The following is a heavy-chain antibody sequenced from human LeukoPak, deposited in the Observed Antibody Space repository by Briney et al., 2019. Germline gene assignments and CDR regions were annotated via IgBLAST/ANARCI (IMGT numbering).Heavy chain of an antibody. V-gene: IGHV1-69*13. CDR1: GGTFSSYA. J-gene: IGHJ4*02. Sequence: SVKVSCKASGGTFSSYAISWVRQAPGQGLEWMGGIIPIFGTANYAQKFQGRVTITADESTSTAYMELSSLRSEDTAVYYCARGVSRGWRGTPDPCFGYWGQGTLVTVSS. D-gene: IGHD6-19*01. CDR2: IIPIFGTA. CDR3: ARGVSRGWRGTPDPCFGY.